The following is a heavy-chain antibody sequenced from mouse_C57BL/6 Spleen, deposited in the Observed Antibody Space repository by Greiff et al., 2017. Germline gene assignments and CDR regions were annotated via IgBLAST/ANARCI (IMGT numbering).Heavy chain of an antibody. D-gene: IGHD1-1*01. V-gene: IGHV14-1*01. CDR3: TSSYYYGSSYVYFGG. Sequence: VQLQQSGAELVRPGASVKLSCTASGFNINGYYMHWVKQRPEQGLEWIGGIDPEGGDTEYAAKFQGKATMTADTSSNTAYLQLSSLTSEDTAVYSCTSSYYYGSSYVYFGGWGTRVTVTVST. J-gene: IGHJ1*03. CDR2: IDPEGGDT. CDR1: GFNINGYY.